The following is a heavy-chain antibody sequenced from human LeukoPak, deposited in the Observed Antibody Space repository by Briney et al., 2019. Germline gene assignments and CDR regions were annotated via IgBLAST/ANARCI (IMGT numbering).Heavy chain of an antibody. V-gene: IGHV4-61*02. Sequence: SQTLSLTCTVSGGSISSGSYYWSWIRQPAGKGLEWIGRIYTSGSTNYNPSLKSRVTISVDTFKNQFSLKLSSVTAADTAVYYCARGDPAGLFDSWGQGHLVTVSS. J-gene: IGHJ4*02. CDR1: GGSISSGSYY. CDR2: IYTSGST. D-gene: IGHD3-10*01. CDR3: ARGDPAGLFDS.